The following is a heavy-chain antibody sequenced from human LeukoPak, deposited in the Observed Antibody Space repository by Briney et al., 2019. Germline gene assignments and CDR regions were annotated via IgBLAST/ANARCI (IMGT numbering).Heavy chain of an antibody. J-gene: IGHJ4*02. CDR3: PRGGYYDSSGYYYSFDY. V-gene: IGHV3-48*03. Sequence: GGSLRLSCAASGFTFSSYEMHWVRQAPGKGLEWISYISSSGSTIYYADSVKGRFTISRDNSKNTLYLQMNSLRAEDTAVYYCPRGGYYDSSGYYYSFDYWGQGTLVTVSS. CDR1: GFTFSSYE. CDR2: ISSSGSTI. D-gene: IGHD3-22*01.